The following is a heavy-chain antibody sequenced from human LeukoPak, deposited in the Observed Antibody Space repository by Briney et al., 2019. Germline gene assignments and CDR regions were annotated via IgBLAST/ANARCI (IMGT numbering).Heavy chain of an antibody. J-gene: IGHJ3*02. CDR2: INPSGGST. CDR3: ARLKVRGVTPYAFDI. Sequence: ASVEVSCKASGYTFTSYYMHWVRQAPGQGLEWMGIINPSGGSTSYAQKFQGRVTMTRDTSTSTVYMELSSLRSEDTAVYYCARLKVRGVTPYAFDIWGQGTMVTVSS. V-gene: IGHV1-46*01. D-gene: IGHD3-10*01. CDR1: GYTFTSYY.